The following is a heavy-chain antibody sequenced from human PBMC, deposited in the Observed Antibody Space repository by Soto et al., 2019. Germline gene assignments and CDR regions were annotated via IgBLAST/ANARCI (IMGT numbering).Heavy chain of an antibody. CDR1: GFSLSTSGVG. CDR3: AHTGNYDYVWGSYRYTHAFDI. CDR2: IYWDDDK. Sequence: QITLKESGPPLVKPTQTLTLTCTFSGFSLSTSGVGVGWIRQPPGKALEWLALIYWDDDKRYSPSLKSRLTITKDTSKNQVVLTMTNMDPVDTATYYCAHTGNYDYVWGSYRYTHAFDIWGQGTMVTVSS. D-gene: IGHD3-16*02. V-gene: IGHV2-5*02. J-gene: IGHJ3*02.